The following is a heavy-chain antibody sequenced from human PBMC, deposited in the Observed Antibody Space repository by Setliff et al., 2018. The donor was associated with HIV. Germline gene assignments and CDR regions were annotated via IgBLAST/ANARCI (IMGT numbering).Heavy chain of an antibody. J-gene: IGHJ4*01. D-gene: IGHD3-22*01. Sequence: LRLSCAASGFTFSSYDMHWVRQAIGKGLEWVSAIGIAGDTYYPGSVKGRFTISRENAKNSLYLQMNSLRAEDTAMYYCARDQSPTYFYDSAYRPYFDYWGQGTLVTVSS. CDR3: ARDQSPTYFYDSAYRPYFDY. CDR1: GFTFSSYD. V-gene: IGHV3-13*01. CDR2: IGIAGDT.